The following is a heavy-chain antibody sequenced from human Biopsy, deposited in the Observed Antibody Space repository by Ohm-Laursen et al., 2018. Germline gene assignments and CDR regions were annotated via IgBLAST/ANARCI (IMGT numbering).Heavy chain of an antibody. Sequence: SLRLSCAASGFTFNNYGMQWVRQAPGKGLEWVAFIFYDGSNTYYADSVKGRFTISRDNSRDTLYLQMSSLRAEDTAVYYCARPPWGHAYGYYNGMDVWGQGTTVIVSS. V-gene: IGHV3-30*03. D-gene: IGHD3-10*01. J-gene: IGHJ6*02. CDR2: IFYDGSNT. CDR3: ARPPWGHAYGYYNGMDV. CDR1: GFTFNNYG.